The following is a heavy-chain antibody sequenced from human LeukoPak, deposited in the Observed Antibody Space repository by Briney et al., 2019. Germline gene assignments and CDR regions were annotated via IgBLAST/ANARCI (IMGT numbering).Heavy chain of an antibody. CDR2: IIPIFGTA. CDR3: ARGGRDFWSGYTNANWFDP. J-gene: IGHJ5*02. V-gene: IGHV1-69*05. Sequence: SVKVSCKASGGTFSSYAISWVRQAPGQGLEWMGGIIPIFGTANYAQKFQGRVTITTDESTSTAYMELSSLRSEDTAVYYCARGGRDFWSGYTNANWFDPWGQEPWSPSPQ. D-gene: IGHD3-3*01. CDR1: GGTFSSYA.